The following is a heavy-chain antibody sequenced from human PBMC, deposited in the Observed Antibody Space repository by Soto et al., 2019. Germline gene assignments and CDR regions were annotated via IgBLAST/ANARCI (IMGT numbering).Heavy chain of an antibody. V-gene: IGHV4-30-4*01. D-gene: IGHD2-2*02. CDR3: VRYCSDTSCYTDYVMDV. CDR1: GGSISSGDNY. CDR2: IYYSGST. Sequence: KTSETLSLTCTVSGGSISSGDNYWSWIRQPPGKGLEWIGYIYYSGSTYYNPSLKSRITISIDTSRNQFSLKLSSVTAADTAVYYCVRYCSDTSCYTDYVMDVWGQGTTVTIS. J-gene: IGHJ6*02.